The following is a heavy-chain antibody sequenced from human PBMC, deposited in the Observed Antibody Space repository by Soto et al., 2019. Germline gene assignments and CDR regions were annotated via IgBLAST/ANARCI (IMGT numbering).Heavy chain of an antibody. Sequence: PGESLKISCTGSGYRFTDYWIAWVRQMPGKGLEWMGIFYPDDSYTRYSPSFQGQVTISADKSISTAYLQWSSLKASDTAMYYCARLVDYYYYGMDVWGQGTTVTVSS. CDR3: ARLVDYYYYGMDV. CDR1: GYRFTDYW. J-gene: IGHJ6*02. CDR2: FYPDDSYT. V-gene: IGHV5-51*01.